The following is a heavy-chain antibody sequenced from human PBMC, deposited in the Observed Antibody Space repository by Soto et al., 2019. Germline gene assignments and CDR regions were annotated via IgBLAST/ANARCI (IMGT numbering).Heavy chain of an antibody. Sequence: ASVKVSCKASGYTFTSYAMHWVRQAPGQRLEWMGWINAGNGNTKYSQKFQGRVTITRDTSASTAYMELSSLRSEDTAVYYCARGRFLEWLLSGWFDPWGQGTLVTVSS. CDR3: ARGRFLEWLLSGWFDP. V-gene: IGHV1-3*01. CDR2: INAGNGNT. J-gene: IGHJ5*02. D-gene: IGHD3-3*01. CDR1: GYTFTSYA.